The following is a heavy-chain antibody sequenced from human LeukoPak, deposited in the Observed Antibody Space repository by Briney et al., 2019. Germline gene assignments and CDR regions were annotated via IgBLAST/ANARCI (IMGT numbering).Heavy chain of an antibody. Sequence: GASVKVSCKASGGTFSSYAISWVRQAPGQGREWMGGIIPIFGTANYAQKFQGRVTITADESTSTAYMELSSMRSEDTAVYYCAWSGDSSGYYRPSYFDYWGQGTLVTVSS. CDR1: GGTFSSYA. CDR3: AWSGDSSGYYRPSYFDY. V-gene: IGHV1-69*13. CDR2: IIPIFGTA. D-gene: IGHD3-22*01. J-gene: IGHJ4*02.